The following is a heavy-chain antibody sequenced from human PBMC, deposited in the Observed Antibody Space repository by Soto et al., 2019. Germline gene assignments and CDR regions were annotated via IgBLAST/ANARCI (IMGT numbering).Heavy chain of an antibody. Sequence: GDSLKTSCKGSGYSFTSYWISWVRQMPGKGLERMGRIDPSDSYTNYSPSFQGHVTISADKSISTAYLQWSSLKASDTAMHYCARHSIVGYCYGMESWGQGSTDPV. D-gene: IGHD1-26*01. J-gene: IGHJ6*02. CDR3: ARHSIVGYCYGMES. V-gene: IGHV5-10-1*01. CDR1: GYSFTSYW. CDR2: IDPSDSYT.